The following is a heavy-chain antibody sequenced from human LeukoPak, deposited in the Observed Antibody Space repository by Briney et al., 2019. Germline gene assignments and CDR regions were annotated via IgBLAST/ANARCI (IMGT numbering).Heavy chain of an antibody. CDR1: GYTFTSYG. CDR2: ISAYNGNT. J-gene: IGHJ4*02. V-gene: IGHV1-18*01. CDR3: AGVNYYDSSGYYSFGY. Sequence: ASVKVSCKASGYTFTSYGISWVRQAPGQGLEWMGWISAYNGNTNYAQKLQGRVTMTTDTSTSTAYMELRSLRSDDTAVYYCAGVNYYDSSGYYSFGYWGQGTLVTVSS. D-gene: IGHD3-22*01.